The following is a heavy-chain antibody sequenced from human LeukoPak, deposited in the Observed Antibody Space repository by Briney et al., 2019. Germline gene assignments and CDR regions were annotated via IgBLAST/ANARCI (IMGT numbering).Heavy chain of an antibody. J-gene: IGHJ4*02. CDR3: GRGDPDY. CDR2: INQGGSDK. V-gene: IGHV3-7*01. Sequence: GGSLRLSCEFSGFSFTSYWMYWVRQAPGKGLEWVANINQGGSDKYYVDSVKGRFTISRDNARNSLYLQMNSLRAEDTAVYYCGRGDPDYWGQGTLVTVSS. CDR1: GFSFTSYW.